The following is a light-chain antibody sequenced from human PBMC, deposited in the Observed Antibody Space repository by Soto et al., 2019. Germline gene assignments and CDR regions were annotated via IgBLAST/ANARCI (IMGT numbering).Light chain of an antibody. CDR1: QGISHY. CDR3: QKANGTPYT. Sequence: DIQMTQSPSSLSASVGDRVTITCRASQGISHYLAWYQQKPGKVPNLLIYAASTLQSGVPSRFRGGGSGTYFHLPINSLHPEDVATYYVQKANGTPYTFGQGTRREI. CDR2: AAS. V-gene: IGKV1-27*01. J-gene: IGKJ2*01.